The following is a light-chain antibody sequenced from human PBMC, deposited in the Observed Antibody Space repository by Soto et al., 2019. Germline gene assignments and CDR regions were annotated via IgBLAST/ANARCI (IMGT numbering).Light chain of an antibody. CDR1: SSDVGGYNY. J-gene: IGLJ1*01. Sequence: LTQPSSLSVSPGQSITISFTGTSSDVGGYNYVSCYQQHPGKAPKLMIYEVSNRPSGVSNRFSGSKSGNTASLTISGLQAEDEADYYCSSYTSSSTLYVFGTGTKVTVL. CDR2: EVS. V-gene: IGLV2-14*01. CDR3: SSYTSSSTLYV.